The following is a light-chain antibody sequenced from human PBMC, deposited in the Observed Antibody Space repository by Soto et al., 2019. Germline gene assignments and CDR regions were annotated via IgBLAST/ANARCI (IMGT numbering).Light chain of an antibody. Sequence: DIQLTQSPSTVSASVGDRVTITCRASQSISGWLAWYQQKPGTAPKLIIYKASSLESGAPSRFSGSGFGTEFTLTISSLQPDDFATYFCQQYDTYWTVGQGTKVDIK. J-gene: IGKJ1*01. CDR1: QSISGW. CDR3: QQYDTYWT. CDR2: KAS. V-gene: IGKV1-5*03.